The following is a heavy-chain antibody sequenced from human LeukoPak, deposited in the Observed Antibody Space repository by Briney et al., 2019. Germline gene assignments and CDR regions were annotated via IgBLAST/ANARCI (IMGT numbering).Heavy chain of an antibody. CDR3: ARASDPGYSSAWFFRNAFDI. CDR1: GFMFDTYG. D-gene: IGHD6-19*01. V-gene: IGHV3-20*04. CDR2: INWNGGST. J-gene: IGHJ3*02. Sequence: GGSLRLSCAASGFMFDTYGLNWVRQAPGKGLEWVSGINWNGGSTGYADSVKGRFTISRDNAKNSLFLQMNGLRAEDTALYFCARASDPGYSSAWFFRNAFDIWGQGTMVTVSS.